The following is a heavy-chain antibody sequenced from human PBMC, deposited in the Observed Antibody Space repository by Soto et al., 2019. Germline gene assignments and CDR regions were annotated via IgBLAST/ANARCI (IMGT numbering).Heavy chain of an antibody. CDR1: GFTFDDYA. J-gene: IGHJ6*03. V-gene: IGHV3-9*01. Sequence: GGSLRLSFAASGFTFDDYAMHWVRQAPGKGLEWVSGISWNSGSIGYADSVKGRFTISRDNAKNSLYLQMNSLRAEDTALYYCAKGFDTNYYYMDVWGKGTTVTVSS. CDR3: AKGFDTNYYYMDV. CDR2: ISWNSGSI. D-gene: IGHD3-3*01.